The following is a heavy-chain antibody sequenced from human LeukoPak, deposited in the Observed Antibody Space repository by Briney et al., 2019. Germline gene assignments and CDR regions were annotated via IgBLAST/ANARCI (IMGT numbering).Heavy chain of an antibody. CDR2: INGDGSST. CDR3: ARERFDP. Sequence: PGGSLRLSCVASGLTFSSYWMQWVRQAPGKGLVWVSRINGDGSSTSYADSVKGRFTISRDNAKNTLYLQMNSLRVEDTAVYYCARERFDPWGQGTLVSVSS. CDR1: GLTFSSYW. V-gene: IGHV3-74*01. J-gene: IGHJ5*02.